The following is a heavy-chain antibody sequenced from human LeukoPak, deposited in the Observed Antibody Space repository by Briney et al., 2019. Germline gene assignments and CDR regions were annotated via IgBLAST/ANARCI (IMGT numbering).Heavy chain of an antibody. CDR2: IHTSGST. J-gene: IGHJ4*02. CDR1: GGSISSYY. D-gene: IGHD6-19*01. V-gene: IGHV4-4*07. Sequence: SETLSLTCIVSGGSISSYYWSWIRQPAGKGLEWIGQIHTSGSTNYNPSLKSRVAMSVDTSKNQFSLELSSVTAADTAVYYCAGRAQTAGWSFDYWGQGALVTVSS. CDR3: AGRAQTAGWSFDY.